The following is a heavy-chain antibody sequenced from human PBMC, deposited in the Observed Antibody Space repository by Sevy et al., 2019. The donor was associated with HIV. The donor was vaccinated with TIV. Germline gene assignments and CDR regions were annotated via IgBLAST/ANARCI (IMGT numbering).Heavy chain of an antibody. CDR2: MNPNSGNT. CDR3: ARGYCSGGSCSSTNWFDP. D-gene: IGHD2-15*01. J-gene: IGHJ5*02. Sequence: ASVKVSCKASGYTFTSYDINWVRQATGQGLEWMGWMNPNSGNTGYAQKFQGRVTMTRNTSISTAYMELSSLRSEDTAAYYCARGYCSGGSCSSTNWFDPWGQGTLVTVSS. V-gene: IGHV1-8*01. CDR1: GYTFTSYD.